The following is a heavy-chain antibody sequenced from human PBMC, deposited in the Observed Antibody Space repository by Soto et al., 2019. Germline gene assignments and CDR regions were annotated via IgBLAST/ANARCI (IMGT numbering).Heavy chain of an antibody. J-gene: IGHJ4*02. Sequence: QVQLQESDPGLVKPSQTLSLTCTVSGGSISSGGYYWSWIRQHPGKGLEWIGYIYYSGSTYYNPSLKSRVTISVDTSKNQFSLKLSSVTAADTAVYYCAREQYFDWSYIDYWGQGTLVTVSS. V-gene: IGHV4-31*03. CDR3: AREQYFDWSYIDY. CDR2: IYYSGST. CDR1: GGSISSGGYY. D-gene: IGHD3-9*01.